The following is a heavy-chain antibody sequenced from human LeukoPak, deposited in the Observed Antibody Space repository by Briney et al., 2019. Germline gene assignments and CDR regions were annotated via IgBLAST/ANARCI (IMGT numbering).Heavy chain of an antibody. J-gene: IGHJ5*02. CDR1: GFTFSSYG. D-gene: IGHD6-19*01. CDR3: AKDAQQWLSNWFDP. V-gene: IGHV3-30*02. CDR2: IRYDESNK. Sequence: GGSLRLSCAASGFTFSSYGMHWVRQAPGKGLEWVAFIRYDESNKYYADSVKGRFTISRDNSKNTLYLQMNSLRTEDTAVYYCAKDAQQWLSNWFDPWGQGTLVTVSS.